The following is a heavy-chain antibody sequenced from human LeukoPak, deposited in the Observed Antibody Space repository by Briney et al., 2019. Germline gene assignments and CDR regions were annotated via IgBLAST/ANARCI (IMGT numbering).Heavy chain of an antibody. Sequence: GESLKISCKGSGSSFTRYWIGWVRQMPRKGLEWRGIIYPRDSDTRYSPSFQGQVTISADKSINTAYLQWSSLKASDTAMYYCTRLDCSTSCYPRDAFDIWGQGTMVTVS. CDR1: GSSFTRYW. D-gene: IGHD2-2*01. V-gene: IGHV5-51*01. J-gene: IGHJ3*02. CDR2: IYPRDSDT. CDR3: TRLDCSTSCYPRDAFDI.